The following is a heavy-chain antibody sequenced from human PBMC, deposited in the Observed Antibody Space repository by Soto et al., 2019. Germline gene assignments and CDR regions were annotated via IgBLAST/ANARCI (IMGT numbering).Heavy chain of an antibody. CDR1: GRSISGYY. V-gene: IGHV4-59*08. D-gene: IGHD3-10*01. CDR2: SYYRGST. Sequence: SETLSLTCTVSGRSISGYYWSWLRPPPKERLEWIEYSYYRGSTNYKDSLKKRNTISGDTTKNHIYLRLSPVNATHTDVYHCARHRGSGYLDAFDSWGQGTMVTVSS. CDR3: ARHRGSGYLDAFDS. J-gene: IGHJ3*01.